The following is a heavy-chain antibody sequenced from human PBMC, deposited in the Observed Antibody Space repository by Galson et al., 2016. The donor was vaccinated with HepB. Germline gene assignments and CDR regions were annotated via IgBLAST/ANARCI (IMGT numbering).Heavy chain of an antibody. V-gene: IGHV3-23*01. CDR2: ISGSGVYT. J-gene: IGHJ4*02. D-gene: IGHD4/OR15-4a*01. CDR3: AKNRCDYGPLDY. Sequence: SLRLSCAASGFTFNSYGMSWVRQAPGEGLEWVSSISGSGVYTNYADSVKGRFTISRDNSKTTVHLQMDSLRAEDTAVYYCAKNRCDYGPLDYWGQGTLVTVSS. CDR1: GFTFNSYG.